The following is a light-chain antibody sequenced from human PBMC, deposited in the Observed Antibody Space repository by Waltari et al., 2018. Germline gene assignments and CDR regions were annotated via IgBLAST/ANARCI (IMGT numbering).Light chain of an antibody. V-gene: IGLV3-21*02. CDR1: NIGSKS. Sequence: SYELTQPPSVSVAPGQTATITCGGDNIGSKSVHWYQQKPGQAPGLVIHDDDDRPSGSPQRLSGSNSGSTATLTISGLQSEDEADYFCASWDDSLNGHWVFGGGTKVTVL. CDR2: DDD. J-gene: IGLJ3*02. CDR3: ASWDDSLNGHWV.